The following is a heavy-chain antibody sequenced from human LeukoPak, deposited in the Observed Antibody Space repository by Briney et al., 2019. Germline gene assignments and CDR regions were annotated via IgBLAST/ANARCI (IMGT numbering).Heavy chain of an antibody. CDR3: LLVRIEVVL. D-gene: IGHD3-22*01. CDR1: GFTFSSYA. Sequence: GGSLRLSCAASGFTFSSYAMHWVRQAPGKGLEWVAVISYDGSNKYYADSVKGRFTISRDNSKNTLYLQMNSLRAEDTAVYYCLLVRIEVVLGGQGTLVTVSS. CDR2: ISYDGSNK. J-gene: IGHJ4*02. V-gene: IGHV3-30-3*01.